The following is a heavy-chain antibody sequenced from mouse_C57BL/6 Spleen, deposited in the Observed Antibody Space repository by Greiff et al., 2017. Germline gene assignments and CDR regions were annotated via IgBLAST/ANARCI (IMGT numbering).Heavy chain of an antibody. CDR3: AKQDSSGLDY. V-gene: IGHV5-6*01. Sequence: EVHLVESGGDLVKPGGSLKLSCAASGFTFSSYGMSWVRQTPDKRLEWVATISSGGSYTYYPDSVKGRFTISRDNAKNTLYLQMSSLKAEDTAMXYGAKQDSSGLDYWGQGTTLTVSS. D-gene: IGHD3-2*02. CDR2: ISSGGSYT. CDR1: GFTFSSYG. J-gene: IGHJ2*01.